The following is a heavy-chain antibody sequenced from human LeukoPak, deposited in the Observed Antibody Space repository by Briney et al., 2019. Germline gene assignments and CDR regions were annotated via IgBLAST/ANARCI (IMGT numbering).Heavy chain of an antibody. V-gene: IGHV3-23*01. D-gene: IGHD3-10*01. CDR2: ISGSGGGT. CDR1: GFTFSTYA. CDR3: ARSIYASGSYYAFDI. J-gene: IGHJ3*02. Sequence: GGSLRLSCAASGFTFSTYAMSWVRRAPGNGLEWVSAISGSGGGTYYADSVKGRFTISRDNSKNTLSLQMNSLRAEDTAVFYCARSIYASGSYYAFDIWGQGTMVTVSS.